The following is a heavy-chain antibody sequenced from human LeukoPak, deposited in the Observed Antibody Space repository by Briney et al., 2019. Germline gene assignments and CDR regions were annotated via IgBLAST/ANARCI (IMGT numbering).Heavy chain of an antibody. CDR1: GGSISSGVYY. D-gene: IGHD3-22*01. CDR3: ARDKVSRYDSSGQYVTHDEIDI. V-gene: IGHV4-31*03. Sequence: MTSETLSLTCTVSGGSISSGVYYWSWIRQRPGKGLEWIGYIYYSGSTYYNPSLKSRVTISIDTSKNQFSPKLSSVTAADTAVFYCARDKVSRYDSSGQYVTHDEIDIWGQGTMVTVSS. CDR2: IYYSGST. J-gene: IGHJ3*02.